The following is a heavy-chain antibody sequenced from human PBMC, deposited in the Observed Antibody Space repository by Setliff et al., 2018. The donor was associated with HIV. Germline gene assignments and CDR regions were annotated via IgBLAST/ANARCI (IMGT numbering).Heavy chain of an antibody. D-gene: IGHD3-3*01. J-gene: IGHJ6*02. V-gene: IGHV3-21*01. Sequence: KSGGSLRLSCVASGLLFYNYWMTWLRQAPGRGLEWVSSISIGSGGAIDYADSVQGRFTISRDNSKNSLHLQMNGLRVEDTGVYYCARDNLYYNLYDGSPVYGMDVWGQGTTVTVSS. CDR1: GLLFYNYW. CDR3: ARDNLYYNLYDGSPVYGMDV. CDR2: ISIGSGGAI.